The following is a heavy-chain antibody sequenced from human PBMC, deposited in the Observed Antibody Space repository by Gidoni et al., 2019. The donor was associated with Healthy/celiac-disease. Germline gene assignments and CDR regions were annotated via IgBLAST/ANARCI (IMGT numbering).Heavy chain of an antibody. CDR1: GFTFSSYA. CDR3: AKVGVEGGGVIVQLAYFDY. V-gene: IGHV3-23*04. CDR2: ISGSGGST. J-gene: IGHJ4*02. Sequence: EVQLVESGGGLVQPGGSLRLSCAASGFTFSSYAMRWVCQAPGKGLEWFLAISGSGGSTYYADSLKVRFTISRDNSKNTLYLQMNSLRAEDTAVYYCAKVGVEGGGVIVQLAYFDYWGQGTLVTVSS. D-gene: IGHD3-16*02.